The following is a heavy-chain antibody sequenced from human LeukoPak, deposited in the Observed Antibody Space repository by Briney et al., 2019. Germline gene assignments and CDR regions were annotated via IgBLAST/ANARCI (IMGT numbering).Heavy chain of an antibody. CDR1: RFTFSSYS. CDR2: ISSSGSDI. J-gene: IGHJ4*02. D-gene: IGHD1-1*01. V-gene: IGHV3-21*01. CDR3: AQFHTGY. Sequence: PGGSLRLSCAASRFTFSSYSMNRVRQAPGKGLEGVSSISSSGSDIFYADSVKGRFTISRDNAKNSLFLQMNSLRADDTAVYFCAQFHTGYWGQGALVTVSS.